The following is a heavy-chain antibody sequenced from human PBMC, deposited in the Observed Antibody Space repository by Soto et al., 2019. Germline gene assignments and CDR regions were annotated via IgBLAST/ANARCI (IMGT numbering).Heavy chain of an antibody. CDR2: IYYSGST. J-gene: IGHJ5*02. CDR3: ARGGYSYGNWFDP. CDR1: GGSISSGGYY. V-gene: IGHV4-31*03. D-gene: IGHD5-18*01. Sequence: SETLSLTCTVSGGSISSGGYYWSWIRQHPGKGLEWIGYIYYSGSTYYNPSLKSRVTISVDTSKNQFSLKLSSVTAADTAVYYCARGGYSYGNWFDPWGQGTLVTVSS.